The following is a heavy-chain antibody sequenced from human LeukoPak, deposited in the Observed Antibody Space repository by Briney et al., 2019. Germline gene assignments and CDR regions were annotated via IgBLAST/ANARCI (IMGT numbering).Heavy chain of an antibody. CDR2: IYYSGST. CDR3: ARACGGYSYGRACHGYYFDY. Sequence: PSETLSLTCTVSGGSISSYYWSWIRQPPGKGLEWIGYIYYSGSTNYNPSLKSRVTISVDTSKDQFSLKLSSVTAADTAVYYCARACGGYSYGRACHGYYFDYWGQGTLVTVSS. V-gene: IGHV4-59*01. D-gene: IGHD5-18*01. CDR1: GGSISSYY. J-gene: IGHJ4*02.